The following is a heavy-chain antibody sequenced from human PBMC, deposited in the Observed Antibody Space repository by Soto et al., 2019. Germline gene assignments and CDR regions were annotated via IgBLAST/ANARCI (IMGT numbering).Heavy chain of an antibody. D-gene: IGHD6-19*01. CDR2: INHSGST. Sequence: SETLSLTCAVYGGSFSGYYWSWIRQPPGKGLEWIGEINHSGSTNYNPSLKSRVTISVDTSKNQFSLKLSSVTAADTAVYYCARAGIAVAGLGYYFDYWGQGTLVTVS. CDR1: GGSFSGYY. J-gene: IGHJ4*02. V-gene: IGHV4-34*01. CDR3: ARAGIAVAGLGYYFDY.